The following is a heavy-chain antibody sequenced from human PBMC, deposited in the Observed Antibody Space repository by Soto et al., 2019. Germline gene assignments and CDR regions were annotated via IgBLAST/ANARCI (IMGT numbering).Heavy chain of an antibody. CDR1: GGSISSSNW. D-gene: IGHD3-10*01. J-gene: IGHJ4*02. Sequence: QVQLQESGPGLVKPSGTLSLTCAVSGGSISSSNWWSWVRQPPGKGLEWIGEIYHSGSTNYNPSLQSRVTISVDKSKNQFSLKLSSVTAADTAVYYCARDLRMVRGRDDIRERNWGQGTLVTVSS. V-gene: IGHV4-4*02. CDR3: ARDLRMVRGRDDIRERN. CDR2: IYHSGST.